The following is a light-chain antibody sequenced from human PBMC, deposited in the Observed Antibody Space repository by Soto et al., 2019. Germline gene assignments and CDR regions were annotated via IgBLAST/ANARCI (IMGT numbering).Light chain of an antibody. CDR3: QQSYNVLSWT. CDR1: QSIGSY. Sequence: DIQMTQSPSSLSASVGDRVTITCRASQSIGSYLNWYRQIPGKAPELLIYAASNLQRGVPSRFRGSGSGTDFTLTISSLQPEDFASYYCQQSYNVLSWTFGQGTK. J-gene: IGKJ1*01. CDR2: AAS. V-gene: IGKV1-39*01.